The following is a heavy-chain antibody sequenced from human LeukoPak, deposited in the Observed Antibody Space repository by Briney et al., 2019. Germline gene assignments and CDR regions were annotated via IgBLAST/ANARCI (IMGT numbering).Heavy chain of an antibody. D-gene: IGHD2-15*01. V-gene: IGHV3-23*01. CDR1: GFTFSSYA. CDR3: AKDRCSGGSCYFDY. CDR2: ISGSGGST. J-gene: IGHJ4*02. Sequence: GGSLRLSRAASGFTFSSYAMSWVRQAPGKGLEWVSAISGSGGSTYYADSVKGRFTISRDNSKNTLYLQMNSLRAEDTAVYYCAKDRCSGGSCYFDYWGQGTLVTVSS.